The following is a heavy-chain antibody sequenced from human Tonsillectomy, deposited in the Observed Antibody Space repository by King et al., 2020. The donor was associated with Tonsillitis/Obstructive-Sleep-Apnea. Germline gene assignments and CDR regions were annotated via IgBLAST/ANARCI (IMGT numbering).Heavy chain of an antibody. J-gene: IGHJ5*02. V-gene: IGHV1-69*04. CDR3: AKVTAAADSGGHWPDP. CDR2: IIPILDRA. Sequence: QLVQSGAEVKTPGSSVKVSCKASGGTFSSYPISWVRQAPGQGLEWMGRIIPILDRANYAQKFQGRVTITADKSKRTAYMELSGLRSEDTAVYYCAKVTAAADSGGHWPDPWGQGTLVTVSS. CDR1: GGTFSSYP. D-gene: IGHD6-13*01.